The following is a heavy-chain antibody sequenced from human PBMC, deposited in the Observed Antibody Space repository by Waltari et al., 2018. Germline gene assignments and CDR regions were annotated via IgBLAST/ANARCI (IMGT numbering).Heavy chain of an antibody. D-gene: IGHD3-10*01. CDR1: GFTFPPYS. Sequence: DVQLVESGGGLVQPGGSLRLSCAASGFTFPPYSMNWVRQAPGKGLEWIAYISSSSDWIYSADSVKDRFTISRDNAKNSVYLQMNSLRADDTAVYYCAGIRRGYWFFDLWGRGTLVTVSS. J-gene: IGHJ2*01. CDR3: AGIRRGYWFFDL. CDR2: ISSSSDWI. V-gene: IGHV3-48*04.